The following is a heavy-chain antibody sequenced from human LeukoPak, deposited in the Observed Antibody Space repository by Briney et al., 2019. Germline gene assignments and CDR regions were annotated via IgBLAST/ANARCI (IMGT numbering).Heavy chain of an antibody. V-gene: IGHV3-23*01. CDR3: AKDGGYYYDSGGYYVEYFQH. CDR2: MCGSGGHT. D-gene: IGHD3-22*01. J-gene: IGHJ1*01. Sequence: GGSVSLFCGASGFTLNNYAMSWVRQAPGGGVEWVSAMCGSGGHTYYAASVKGRFTLYREHSTHTLYLQMNSLRAEDTAVYDCAKDGGYYYDSGGYYVEYFQHWGQGTLVTVSS. CDR1: GFTLNNYA.